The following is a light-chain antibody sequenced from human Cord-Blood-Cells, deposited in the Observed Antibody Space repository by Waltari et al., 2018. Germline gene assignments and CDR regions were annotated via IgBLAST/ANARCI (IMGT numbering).Light chain of an antibody. CDR2: EVS. CDR1: SSYVVGYNY. Sequence: QSALTQPPSASGSPGQSVTLSCTATSSYVVGYNYVSWYQQHPGNSPKLMIYEVSKRPSGVPDRFSGSKSGNTASLTVSGLQAEDEADYYCSSYAGSNNYVFGTGTKVTVL. V-gene: IGLV2-8*01. CDR3: SSYAGSNNYV. J-gene: IGLJ1*01.